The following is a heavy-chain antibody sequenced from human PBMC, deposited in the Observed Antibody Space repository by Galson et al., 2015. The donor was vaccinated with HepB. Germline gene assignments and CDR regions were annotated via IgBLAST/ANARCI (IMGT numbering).Heavy chain of an antibody. CDR1: GFTFSSYG. V-gene: IGHV3-30*03. CDR2: ISYDGSNK. J-gene: IGHJ4*02. D-gene: IGHD6-13*01. Sequence: SLRLSCAASGFTFSSYGMHWVRQAPGKGLEWVAVISYDGSNKYYADSVKGRFTISRDNSKNTLYLQMNSLRAEDTAVYYCATPQGIAAAGTTGGDYWGQGTLVTVSS. CDR3: ATPQGIAAAGTTGGDY.